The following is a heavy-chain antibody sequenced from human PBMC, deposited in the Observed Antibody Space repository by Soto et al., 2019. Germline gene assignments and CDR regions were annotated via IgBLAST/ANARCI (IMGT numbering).Heavy chain of an antibody. D-gene: IGHD3-10*01. CDR1: GFTVSSNY. CDR3: ARDPYGYGMDV. CDR2: IYSGGST. Sequence: PGGSLRLSCAASGFTVSSNYMSWVRQAPGKGLEWVSVIYSGGSTYYADSVKGRFTISRDNSKNTLYLQMNSLRAEDTAVYYCARDPYGYGMDVWGQGTTVTVSS. J-gene: IGHJ6*02. V-gene: IGHV3-53*01.